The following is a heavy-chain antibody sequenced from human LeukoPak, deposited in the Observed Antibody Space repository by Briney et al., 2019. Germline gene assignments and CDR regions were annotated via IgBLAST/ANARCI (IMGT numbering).Heavy chain of an antibody. CDR2: IIPIFGTA. D-gene: IGHD4-17*01. V-gene: IGHV1-69*05. J-gene: IGHJ5*02. CDR3: AREGSYGDYLANWFDP. CDR1: GGTFSSYA. Sequence: SVKVSCKASGGTFSSYAISWVRQAPGQGLEWMGGIIPIFGTANYAQKFQGRVTITTDESTSTAYMELSSLRSEDTAVYYCAREGSYGDYLANWFDPWGQGTLVTVSP.